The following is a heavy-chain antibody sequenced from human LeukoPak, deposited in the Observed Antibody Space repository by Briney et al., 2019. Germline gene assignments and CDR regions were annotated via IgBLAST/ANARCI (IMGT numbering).Heavy chain of an antibody. CDR1: GFTFSSYG. V-gene: IGHV3-30*18. CDR3: AKLWYYYESSGGTVITSDAFDI. CDR2: ISYDGSNK. Sequence: GRSLRLSCAASGFTFSSYGMHWVRQAPGKGLEWVAVISYDGSNKYYADSVKGRFTISRDNSKNTLYLQMNSLRAEDTAVYYCAKLWYYYESSGGTVITSDAFDIWGQGTMVTVSS. J-gene: IGHJ3*02. D-gene: IGHD3-22*01.